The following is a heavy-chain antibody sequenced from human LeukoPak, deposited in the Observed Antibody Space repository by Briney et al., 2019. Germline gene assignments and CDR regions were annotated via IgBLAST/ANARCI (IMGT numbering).Heavy chain of an antibody. D-gene: IGHD4-17*01. CDR2: IDPSDSYT. V-gene: IGHV5-10-1*01. CDR3: ARQVHGDPLTF. J-gene: IGHJ4*02. Sequence: WMGMIDPSDSYTNYSPSFQGHVTISADKSISTAYLQWSSLKASDTAMYYCARQVHGDPLTFWGQGTLVTVSS.